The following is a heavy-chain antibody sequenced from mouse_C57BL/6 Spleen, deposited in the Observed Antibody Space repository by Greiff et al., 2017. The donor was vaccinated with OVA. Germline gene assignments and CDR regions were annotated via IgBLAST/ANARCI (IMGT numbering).Heavy chain of an antibody. CDR3: VITTVVATDYAMDD. Sequence: VQLQQSGPELVKPGASVKIPCKASGYTFTDYNMDWVKQSHGKSLEWIGDINPNNGGTIYNQKFKGKATLTVDKSSSTAYMELRSLTSEDTAVYYCVITTVVATDYAMDDWGQGTSVTVAS. CDR2: INPNNGGT. V-gene: IGHV1-18*01. CDR1: GYTFTDYN. J-gene: IGHJ4*01. D-gene: IGHD1-1*01.